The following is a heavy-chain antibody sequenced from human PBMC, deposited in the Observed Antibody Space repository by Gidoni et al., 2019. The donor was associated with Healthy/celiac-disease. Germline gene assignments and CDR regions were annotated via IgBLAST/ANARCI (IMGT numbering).Heavy chain of an antibody. D-gene: IGHD1-26*01. CDR2: IWYDGSNK. Sequence: QVQLVESGGGVVQPGRSLRLSCAASGFTFSSHGMHWVRQAPGKGLEWVAVIWYDGSNKYYADSVKGRFTISRDNSKNTLYLQMNSLRAEDTAVYYCARDTAQVGATFSVPDDAFDIWGQGTMVTVSS. J-gene: IGHJ3*02. V-gene: IGHV3-33*01. CDR1: GFTFSSHG. CDR3: ARDTAQVGATFSVPDDAFDI.